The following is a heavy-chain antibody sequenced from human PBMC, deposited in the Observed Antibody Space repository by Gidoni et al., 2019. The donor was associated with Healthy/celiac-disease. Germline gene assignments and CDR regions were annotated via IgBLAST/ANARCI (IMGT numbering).Heavy chain of an antibody. CDR3: ARDPTYYYDSSGYPLDY. Sequence: EVQLVESGGGLVQPGGSLRLSCAASGFTFSSYWMHWVRQAPGKGLVWVSRINSDGSSTSYADSVKGRFTISRDNAKNTLYLQMNSLRAEDTAVYYCARDPTYYYDSSGYPLDYWGQGTLVTVSS. V-gene: IGHV3-74*01. CDR1: GFTFSSYW. D-gene: IGHD3-22*01. CDR2: INSDGSST. J-gene: IGHJ4*02.